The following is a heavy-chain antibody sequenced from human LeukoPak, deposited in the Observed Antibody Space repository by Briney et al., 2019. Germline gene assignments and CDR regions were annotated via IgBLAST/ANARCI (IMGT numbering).Heavy chain of an antibody. J-gene: IGHJ6*03. D-gene: IGHD3-3*01. CDR1: GRSFSGYY. V-gene: IGHV4-34*01. Sequence: SETLSLTCANYGRSFSGYYWSWIRQPPGRGLEWIGEVNHSGSTNYNPSLKSRVTISVDTSKNQFSLKLSSVTAADTAVYYCFLSGNQPYYYYYMDVWGKGTTVTVSS. CDR2: VNHSGST. CDR3: FLSGNQPYYYYYMDV.